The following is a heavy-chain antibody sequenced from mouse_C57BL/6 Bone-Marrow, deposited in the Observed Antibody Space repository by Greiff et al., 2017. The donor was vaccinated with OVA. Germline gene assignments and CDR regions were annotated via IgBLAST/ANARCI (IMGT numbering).Heavy chain of an antibody. V-gene: IGHV1-7*01. CDR1: GYTFTSYW. CDR2: LNPSSGYT. J-gene: IGHJ2*01. CDR3: ARTYFDY. Sequence: VQLQQSGAELAKPGASVKLSCKASGYTFTSYWMHWVTQSPLHVLEWILSLNPSSGYTKYNQKFKDKATLTADKSSSTAYMQLSSLTYEDSAVYYCARTYFDYWGQGTTLTVSS.